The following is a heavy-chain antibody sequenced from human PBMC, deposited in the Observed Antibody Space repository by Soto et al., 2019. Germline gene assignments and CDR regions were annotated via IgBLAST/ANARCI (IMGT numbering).Heavy chain of an antibody. CDR1: GYSVTSYY. CDR2: INPNSGST. J-gene: IGHJ6*04. V-gene: IGHV1-46*01. D-gene: IGHD2-2*01. CDR3: ARAGIAYCSSTTCYLYYYVMDV. Sequence: ASVKVSCKASGYSVTSYYMHWVRQAPGQGLEWMGIINPNSGSTTYAQKFQGRVTMTRDTSTSTVYMELTSLTSGDTAVYYCARAGIAYCSSTTCYLYYYVMDVWGEGTTVTVSS.